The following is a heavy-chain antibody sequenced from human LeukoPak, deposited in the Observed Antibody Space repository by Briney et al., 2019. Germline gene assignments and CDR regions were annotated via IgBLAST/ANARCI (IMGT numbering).Heavy chain of an antibody. CDR2: ISYDGSNK. J-gene: IGHJ4*02. CDR1: GFTFSSYG. CDR3: AKQISYSGSYEYYFDY. Sequence: PGGSLRLSCAASGFTFSSYGMHWVRQAPGKGLEWVAVISYDGSNKYYADSVKGRFTISRDNSKNTLYLQMNSLRAEDTAVYYCAKQISYSGSYEYYFDYWGQGTLVTVSS. V-gene: IGHV3-30*18. D-gene: IGHD1-26*01.